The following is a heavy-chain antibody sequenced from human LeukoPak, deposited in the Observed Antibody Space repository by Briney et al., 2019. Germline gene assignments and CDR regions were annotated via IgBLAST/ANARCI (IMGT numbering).Heavy chain of an antibody. D-gene: IGHD6-19*01. CDR2: IYHSGIT. V-gene: IGHV4-38-2*01. Sequence: SETLSLICAVSGYSISSGYYWGWVRQPPGKGLEWFGSIYHSGITYYNPSLKSRVAMSVDTSKKQLSLKLSSVTAADTAVYFCARAPMQFWAFDYWGQGTLVTVSS. CDR3: ARAPMQFWAFDY. J-gene: IGHJ4*02. CDR1: GYSISSGYY.